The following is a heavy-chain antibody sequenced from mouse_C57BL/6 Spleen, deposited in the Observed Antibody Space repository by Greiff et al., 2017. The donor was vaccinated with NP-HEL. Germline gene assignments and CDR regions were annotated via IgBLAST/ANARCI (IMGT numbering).Heavy chain of an antibody. Sequence: QVQLKQPGTELVKPGASVKLSCKASGYTFTSYWMHWVKQRPGQGLEWIGNINPSNGGTNYNEKFKSKATLTVDKSSSTAYMQLSSLTSEDSAVYYCAREHPLYWYFDVWGTGTTVTVSS. CDR3: AREHPLYWYFDV. CDR2: INPSNGGT. CDR1: GYTFTSYW. V-gene: IGHV1-53*01. J-gene: IGHJ1*03.